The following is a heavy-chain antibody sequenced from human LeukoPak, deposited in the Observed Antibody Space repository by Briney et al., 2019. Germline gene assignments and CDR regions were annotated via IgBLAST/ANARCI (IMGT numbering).Heavy chain of an antibody. Sequence: EASVKVSCKASGYTFIGHYIHWVRQAPGQGLERMGWINPNSGGTNYAQKFQGRVTMARDTSISTAYMELNSLRSDDTALYYCARGSTGGSYLPYYFDYWGQGTLVTVSS. CDR1: GYTFIGHY. V-gene: IGHV1-2*02. CDR3: ARGSTGGSYLPYYFDY. J-gene: IGHJ4*02. D-gene: IGHD1-26*01. CDR2: INPNSGGT.